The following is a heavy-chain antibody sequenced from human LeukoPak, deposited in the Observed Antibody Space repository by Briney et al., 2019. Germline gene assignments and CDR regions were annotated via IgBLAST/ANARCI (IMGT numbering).Heavy chain of an antibody. CDR3: VRTPDCSSTNCYLNYFGF. D-gene: IGHD2-2*01. CDR1: GYNFNNYW. V-gene: IGHV5-51*01. CDR2: IYPRDSDT. Sequence: HGESLKISCKGSGYNFNNYWIGWVRQMPGKGLEWMGLIYPRDSDTRYSPSFQGQVTVSADKSISAAYLQWTSLTASDTAMYYCVRTPDCSSTNCYLNYFGFWGQGTLVTVSS. J-gene: IGHJ4*02.